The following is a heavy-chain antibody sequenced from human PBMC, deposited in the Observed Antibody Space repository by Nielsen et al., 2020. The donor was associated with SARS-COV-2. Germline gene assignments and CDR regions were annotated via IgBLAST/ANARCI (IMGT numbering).Heavy chain of an antibody. CDR1: GFTFSSYA. V-gene: IGHV3-23*01. CDR2: ISGSGGST. D-gene: IGHD2-15*01. Sequence: GESLKISCAASGFTFSSYAMSWVRQAPGKELEWVSAISGSGGSTYYADSVKGRFTISRDNSKNTLYLQMNSLRAEDTAVYYCARGGYCSGGSCYDWYFDLWGRGTLVTVSS. CDR3: ARGGYCSGGSCYDWYFDL. J-gene: IGHJ2*01.